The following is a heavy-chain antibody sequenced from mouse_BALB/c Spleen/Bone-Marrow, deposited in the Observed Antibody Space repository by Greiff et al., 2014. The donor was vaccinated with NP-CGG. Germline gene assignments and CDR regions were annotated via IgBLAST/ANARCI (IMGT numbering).Heavy chain of an antibody. CDR3: AHDAPFTY. Sequence: EVMLVESGADLVKPGASVKLSCTTSGFNIKDTFVHWVKQRPEQGLEWIGRIDPASGNTKYDPKFQGKATITADTSSDKVSLQLSGLTSEDTAVYYCAHDAPFTYWGQGTLVTVSA. CDR1: GFNIKDTF. J-gene: IGHJ3*01. V-gene: IGHV14-3*02. D-gene: IGHD2-3*01. CDR2: IDPASGNT.